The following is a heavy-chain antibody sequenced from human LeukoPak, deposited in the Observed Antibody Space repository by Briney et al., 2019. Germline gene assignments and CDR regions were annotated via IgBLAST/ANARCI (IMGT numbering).Heavy chain of an antibody. D-gene: IGHD3-3*01. CDR1: GFTFSSYG. J-gene: IGHJ6*02. CDR2: IWYDGSNK. Sequence: PGRSLRLSCAASGFTFSSYGMHWVRQAPGKGLEWVAVIWYDGSNKCYADSVKGRFTISRDNSKNTLYLQMNSLRAEDTAVYYCARTYDFWSGYYYYYGMDVWGQGTTVTVSS. CDR3: ARTYDFWSGYYYYYGMDV. V-gene: IGHV3-33*01.